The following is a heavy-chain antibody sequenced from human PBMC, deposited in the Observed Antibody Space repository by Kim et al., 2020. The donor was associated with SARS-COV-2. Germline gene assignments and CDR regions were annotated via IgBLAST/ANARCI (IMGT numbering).Heavy chain of an antibody. D-gene: IGHD1-26*01. CDR3: ARMDSGTFSLDS. CDR2: VYYSGTT. V-gene: IGHV4-61*01. Sequence: SETLSLTCSVSGAFVNTGSFYWTWIRQPPGKGLEWIGHVYYSGTTEYTSSLKSRVAMSLDTSKNQFSLTLTSATPADTAMYLCARMDSGTFSLDSWGQGTLVTVAS. J-gene: IGHJ4*02. CDR1: GAFVNTGSFY.